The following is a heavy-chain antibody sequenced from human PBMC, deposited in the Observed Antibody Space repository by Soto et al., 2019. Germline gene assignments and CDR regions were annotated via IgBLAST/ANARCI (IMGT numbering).Heavy chain of an antibody. V-gene: IGHV4-31*03. CDR2: IYYSGST. J-gene: IGHJ4*02. CDR1: GGSISSAGYH. D-gene: IGHD4-17*01. CDR3: ARTTTVTTSGRGAFDY. Sequence: QVQLQEAGPGLVKPSQALSLICTVSGGSISSAGYHWSWIRQHPGKALAWIGYIYYSGSTYYSLSLMSRLTIALDTSKNEFSLELSSVPAADTSVYYWARTTTVTTSGRGAFDYWGQGTLVTVSS.